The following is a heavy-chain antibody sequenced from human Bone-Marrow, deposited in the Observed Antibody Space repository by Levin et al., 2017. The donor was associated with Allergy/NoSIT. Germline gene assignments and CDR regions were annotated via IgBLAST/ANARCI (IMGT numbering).Heavy chain of an antibody. CDR3: ATSPTEGY. J-gene: IGHJ4*02. CDR2: IYSRGST. V-gene: IGHV3-66*02. Sequence: ASVKVSCAAFGFTVSNNYMTWVRQAPGKGLEWVSVIYSRGSTYYADSVKGRFTISRDNSKNTPYLQMNDLRPADTALYYFATSPTEGYWGQGTLVTVSS. CDR1: GFTVSNNY.